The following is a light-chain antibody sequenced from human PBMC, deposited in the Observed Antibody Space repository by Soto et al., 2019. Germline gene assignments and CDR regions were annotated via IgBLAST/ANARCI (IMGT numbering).Light chain of an antibody. Sequence: QSALTQPRSVSGSPGQSVTISCTGNSTDIGRYESVAWYQQHPGKAPKLVIFDVDKRPSGVPDRFSGSKSDITASLTISGLQADDEADYYCSSYAGTYTFRLFGPGTKVTVL. J-gene: IGLJ1*01. V-gene: IGLV2-11*01. CDR3: SSYAGTYTFRL. CDR1: STDIGRYES. CDR2: DVD.